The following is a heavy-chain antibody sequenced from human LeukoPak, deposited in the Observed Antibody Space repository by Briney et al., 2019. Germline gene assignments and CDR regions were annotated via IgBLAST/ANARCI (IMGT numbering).Heavy chain of an antibody. Sequence: GGSLRLSCAASGFTFNSYAMSWVRQAPGKGLEWVSAISGSGGSTYYADSVKGRFTISRDNSKNTLYLQMNSLRAEDTAVYYCAKVIQYYDYVWGSPTPGAFDIWGQGTMVTVSS. CDR3: AKVIQYYDYVWGSPTPGAFDI. V-gene: IGHV3-23*01. CDR2: ISGSGGST. CDR1: GFTFNSYA. J-gene: IGHJ3*02. D-gene: IGHD3-16*01.